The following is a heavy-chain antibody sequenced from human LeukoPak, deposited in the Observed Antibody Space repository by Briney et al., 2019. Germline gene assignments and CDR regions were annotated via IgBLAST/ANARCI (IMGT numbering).Heavy chain of an antibody. CDR3: ARIDNYYDSSGYAHFDY. Sequence: SETLSLTCTASGGSISSSSYYWGWIRQPPGKGLEWIGSIYYSGSTYYNPSLKSRVTISVDTSKNQFSLKLSSVTAADTAVYYCARIDNYYDSSGYAHFDYWGQGTLVTVSS. D-gene: IGHD3-22*01. V-gene: IGHV4-39*07. J-gene: IGHJ4*02. CDR1: GGSISSSSYY. CDR2: IYYSGST.